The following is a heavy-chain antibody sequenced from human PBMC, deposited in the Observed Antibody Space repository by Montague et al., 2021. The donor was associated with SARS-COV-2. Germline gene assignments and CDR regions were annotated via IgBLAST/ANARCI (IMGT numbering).Heavy chain of an antibody. CDR3: ARAMAGTEDY. D-gene: IGHD6-19*01. J-gene: IGHJ4*02. CDR2: IDWDDDK. V-gene: IGHV2-70*11. CDR1: GFSLSTSGMC. Sequence: PALVTPTQTLTLTCTFSGFSLSTSGMCVSWIRQPPGKALEWLARIDWDDDKYYSTSLKTRLTISKDTSKNRVVLTMTNMDPVDTATYYCARAMAGTEDYWGQGTLVTVSS.